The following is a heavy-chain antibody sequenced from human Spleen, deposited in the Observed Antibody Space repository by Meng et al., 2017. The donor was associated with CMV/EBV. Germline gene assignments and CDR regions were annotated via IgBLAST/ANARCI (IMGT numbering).Heavy chain of an antibody. CDR3: AKNRNDAMDV. Sequence: GGSLRLSCAASGLSFSSFWMSWVRQAPGKGLEWVANIKGDGSEKFYVDSVKGRFIISRDNAKNSLYLQMNSLRDEDTGVYYCAKNRNDAMDVWGQGTMVTVSS. J-gene: IGHJ6*02. CDR2: IKGDGSEK. V-gene: IGHV3-7*01. CDR1: GLSFSSFW.